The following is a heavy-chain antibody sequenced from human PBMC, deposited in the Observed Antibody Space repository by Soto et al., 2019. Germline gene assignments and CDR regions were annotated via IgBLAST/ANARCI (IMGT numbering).Heavy chain of an antibody. J-gene: IGHJ4*02. CDR2: ISGSGGST. CDR1: GFTFSNYA. Sequence: EDQLLESGGGLVQPGGSLRLSCVASGFTFSNYAMSWVRQAPGKGLEWVSAISGSGGSTYYRDSVRGRFTISRDSSKSTVYLQMNNLRADDTAVYFCARSPRLKNGYDDLWGQGTLVTVSS. V-gene: IGHV3-23*01. CDR3: ARSPRLKNGYDDL. D-gene: IGHD5-12*01.